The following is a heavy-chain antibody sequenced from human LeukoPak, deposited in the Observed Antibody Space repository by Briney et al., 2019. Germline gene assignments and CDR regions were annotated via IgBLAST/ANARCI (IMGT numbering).Heavy chain of an antibody. CDR1: GFTFSSYA. CDR2: ISGSGGST. D-gene: IGHD6-13*01. Sequence: GGSLRLSCAASGFTFSSYAMSWVRQAPGKGLEWVSAISGSGGSTYYADSVKGRFTISRDISKNTLYLEMDSLRGEDTAVYYCARAYDSSWHNFDYWGQGSLVTVSS. V-gene: IGHV3-23*01. CDR3: ARAYDSSWHNFDY. J-gene: IGHJ4*02.